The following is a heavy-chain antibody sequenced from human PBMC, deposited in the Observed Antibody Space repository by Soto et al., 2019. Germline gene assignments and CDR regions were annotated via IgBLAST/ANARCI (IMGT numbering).Heavy chain of an antibody. J-gene: IGHJ4*02. CDR2: IYYSGST. D-gene: IGHD6-13*01. V-gene: IGHV4-59*08. Sequence: SETLSLTCTVSGGSISSYYWSWIRQPPGKGLEWIGYIYYSGSTNYNPSLKSRVTISVDTSKNQFSLKLSSVTAADTAVYYCASSDSRIAAAGTNYWGQGTLVTVSS. CDR1: GGSISSYY. CDR3: ASSDSRIAAAGTNY.